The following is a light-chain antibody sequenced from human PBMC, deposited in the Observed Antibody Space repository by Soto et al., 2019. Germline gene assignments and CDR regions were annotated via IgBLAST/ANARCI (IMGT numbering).Light chain of an antibody. Sequence: DIVLTQSPATLSLSPGDRATLSCRASEFVTSTYLAWYQQKSGQAPRLLIYGGSNRATGIPDSFRGSGSGTDFTLTISRLEPEDFAVYYCQWSGGSVSFGGGTKVE. CDR1: EFVTSTY. J-gene: IGKJ4*01. CDR2: GGS. V-gene: IGKV3-20*01. CDR3: QWSGGSVS.